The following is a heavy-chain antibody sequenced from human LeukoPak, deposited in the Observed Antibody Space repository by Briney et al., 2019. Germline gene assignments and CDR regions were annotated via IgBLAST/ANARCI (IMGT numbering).Heavy chain of an antibody. CDR2: IWYDGSNK. CDR1: GFTFSSFA. J-gene: IGHJ4*02. Sequence: GRSLRLSCAASGFTFSSFAMHWVRQAPGKGLEWVAVIWYDGSNKYYADSVKGRFTISRDNSKNTLYLQMNSLRAEDTAVYYCARGLTTDYWGQGTLVTVSS. CDR3: ARGLTTDY. D-gene: IGHD3-22*01. V-gene: IGHV3-33*01.